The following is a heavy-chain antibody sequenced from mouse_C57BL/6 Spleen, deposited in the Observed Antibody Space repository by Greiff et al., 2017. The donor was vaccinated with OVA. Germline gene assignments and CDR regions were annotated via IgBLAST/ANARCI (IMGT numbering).Heavy chain of an antibody. V-gene: IGHV5-6*01. CDR1: GFTFSSYG. Sequence: EVKLVESGGDLVKPGGSLKLSWAASGFTFSSYGMSWVRQTPDKRLEWVATISSGGSYTYYPDSVKGRFTISRDNAKNTLYLQMSSLKSEDTAMYYCAREGDDGYYGDWGQGTTLTVSS. D-gene: IGHD2-3*01. CDR2: ISSGGSYT. J-gene: IGHJ2*01. CDR3: AREGDDGYYGD.